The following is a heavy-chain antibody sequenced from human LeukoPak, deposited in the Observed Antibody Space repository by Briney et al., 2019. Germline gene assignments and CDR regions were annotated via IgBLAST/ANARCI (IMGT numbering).Heavy chain of an antibody. CDR2: IRSDGNDK. V-gene: IGHV3-30*02. Sequence: GGSLRLSCAASGFTFSNFGMHWVRQTPGKGLEWVAFIRSDGNDKYSADSVKGRFTISRDNSKNTLYLQMSSLRAEDTAVYFCSNNDNSNSLDIWGQGTLVTVSS. J-gene: IGHJ3*02. CDR1: GFTFSNFG. CDR3: SNNDNSNSLDI. D-gene: IGHD4-11*01.